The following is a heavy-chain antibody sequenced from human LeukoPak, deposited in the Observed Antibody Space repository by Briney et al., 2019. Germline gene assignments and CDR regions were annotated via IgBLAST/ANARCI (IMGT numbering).Heavy chain of an antibody. J-gene: IGHJ4*02. Sequence: GASVKVSCKASGYTFSSYGISWVRQAPGQGLEWLGYFSAYNGNTNYAQKVQGRITMTTDTSTSTAYMEMRSLRSDDTAVYYCARDCSGSSCYWIHWGQGTLVTVSS. CDR3: ARDCSGSSCYWIH. V-gene: IGHV1-18*01. CDR1: GYTFSSYG. D-gene: IGHD2-15*01. CDR2: FSAYNGNT.